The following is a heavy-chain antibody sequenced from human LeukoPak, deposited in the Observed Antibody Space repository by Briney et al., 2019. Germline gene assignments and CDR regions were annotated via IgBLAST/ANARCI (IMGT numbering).Heavy chain of an antibody. CDR1: GGTFSSYA. CDR2: IIPIFGTA. V-gene: IGHV1-69*05. D-gene: IGHD1-7*01. Sequence: SVKVSCKASGGTFSSYAISWVRQAPGQGLEWMGGIIPIFGTANYAQKFQGRVTITTDESAGTAYMELSSLRSEDTVVYYCASITGTTRLNWFDPWGQGTLVTVSS. J-gene: IGHJ5*02. CDR3: ASITGTTRLNWFDP.